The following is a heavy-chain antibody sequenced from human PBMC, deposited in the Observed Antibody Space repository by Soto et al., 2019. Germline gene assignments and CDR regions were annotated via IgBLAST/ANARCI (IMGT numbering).Heavy chain of an antibody. CDR1: GFTFGIYA. CDR2: ASGSGGDT. D-gene: IGHD3-16*01. CDR3: AKDQMGTFADAFDM. V-gene: IGHV3-23*01. J-gene: IGHJ3*02. Sequence: EVQLLESGGGLVQPGGSLRLSCAASGFTFGIYAMTWVRQAPGKGLEWVAAASGSGGDTYYADSVKGRFTISRDNSKNTRSLQMNSLSAEDTAMYYCAKDQMGTFADAFDMWGQGTMVIVSS.